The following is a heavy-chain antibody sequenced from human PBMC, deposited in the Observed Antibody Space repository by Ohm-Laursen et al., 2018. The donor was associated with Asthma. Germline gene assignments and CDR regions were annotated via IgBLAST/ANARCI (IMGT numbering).Heavy chain of an antibody. J-gene: IGHJ4*02. CDR3: GRGLRNSGSDNY. V-gene: IGHV3-53*01. D-gene: IGHD5-12*01. Sequence: SLRLSCAASGFTVSANYMSWVRQAPGKGLEWVSFIYSGGSTFYSDSVKGRFTISRDNAKNSLYLQMNSLRAEDTAVYYCGRGLRNSGSDNYWGQGTLVTVSS. CDR1: GFTVSANY. CDR2: IYSGGST.